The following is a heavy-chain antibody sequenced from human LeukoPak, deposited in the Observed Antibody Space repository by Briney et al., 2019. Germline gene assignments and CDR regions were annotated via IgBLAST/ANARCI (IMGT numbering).Heavy chain of an antibody. CDR3: AREALERNIDY. V-gene: IGHV1-18*01. J-gene: IGHJ4*02. Sequence: ASVKVSCKASGYTFTSYDINWVRQAPGQGLEWMGWISAYNGNTNYAQKLQGRVTMTTDTSTSTAYMELRSLRSDDTAVYYCAREALERNIDYWGQGTLVTVSS. CDR1: GYTFTSYD. D-gene: IGHD1-1*01. CDR2: ISAYNGNT.